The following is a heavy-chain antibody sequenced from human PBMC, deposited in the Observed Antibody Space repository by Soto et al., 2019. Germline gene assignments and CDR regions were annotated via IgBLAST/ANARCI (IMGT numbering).Heavy chain of an antibody. D-gene: IGHD3-10*01. CDR2: IYYSGTT. J-gene: IGHJ4*02. V-gene: IGHV4-59*01. CDR3: ARESYYGSGATVVAY. CDR1: GGSISGYY. Sequence: QVQLQESGPGLVRPSETLSLTCTVSGGSISGYYWSWIRQPPGKGLEWIGYIYYSGTTSYNPSLNRRFTMSVDTSKNQFSLKVNSVTAADTAVYYCARESYYGSGATVVAYWGQGTLVTVSS.